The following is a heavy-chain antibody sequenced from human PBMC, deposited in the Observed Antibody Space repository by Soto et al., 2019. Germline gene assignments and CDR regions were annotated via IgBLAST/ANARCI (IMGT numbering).Heavy chain of an antibody. Sequence: QVQLQESGPGLVKPSGTLSLTCAVSGGSISSSNWWSWVRQPPGKGLEWIGEIYHSGSTNYNASLKSRITKSLDKAKNQVSLKLSSVTAADTALSYCASTSGYSGYGFEYWGQGTLVTVSS. CDR1: GGSISSSNW. D-gene: IGHD5-12*01. V-gene: IGHV4-4*02. J-gene: IGHJ4*02. CDR2: IYHSGST. CDR3: ASTSGYSGYGFEY.